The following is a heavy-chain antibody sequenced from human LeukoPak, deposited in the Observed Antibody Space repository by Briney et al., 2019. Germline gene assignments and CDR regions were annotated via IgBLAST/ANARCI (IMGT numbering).Heavy chain of an antibody. CDR3: AREDYDSSGYYYVNWFDP. D-gene: IGHD3-22*01. CDR1: GFTFSSYG. CDR2: ISYDGSNK. V-gene: IGHV3-30*03. Sequence: GGSLRLSCAASGFTFSSYGMHWVRQAPGKGLEWVAVISYDGSNKYYADSVKGRFTTSRDNAKNTLYLQMNSLRAEDTAVYYCAREDYDSSGYYYVNWFDPWGQGTLVTVSS. J-gene: IGHJ5*02.